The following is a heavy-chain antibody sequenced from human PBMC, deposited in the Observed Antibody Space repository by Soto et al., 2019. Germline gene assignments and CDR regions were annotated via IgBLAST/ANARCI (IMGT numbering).Heavy chain of an antibody. J-gene: IGHJ4*02. CDR2: INHSGST. V-gene: IGHV4-34*01. CDR3: ARGRGLRYFDWLFLDY. CDR1: GGSFSGYY. Sequence: PSETLSLTCAVYGGSFSGYYWSWIRQPPGKGLEWIGEINHSGSTNYNPSLKSRVTISVDTSKNQFSLKLSSVTAADTAVYYCARGRGLRYFDWLFLDYWGQGTLVTVS. D-gene: IGHD3-9*01.